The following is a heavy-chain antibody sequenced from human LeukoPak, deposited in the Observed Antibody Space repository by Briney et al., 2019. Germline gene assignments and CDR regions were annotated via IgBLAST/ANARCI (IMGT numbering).Heavy chain of an antibody. CDR3: AGDFPKDYDILTGYLNFDY. CDR1: GFTFSSYS. V-gene: IGHV3-21*01. D-gene: IGHD3-9*01. J-gene: IGHJ4*02. Sequence: GGSLRLSCAASGFTFSSYSMNWVRQAPGKGLEWVSSISSSSSYIYYAGSVKGRFTISRDNAKNSLYLQMNGLRAEDTAVYYCAGDFPKDYDILTGYLNFDYWGQGTLVTVSS. CDR2: ISSSSSYI.